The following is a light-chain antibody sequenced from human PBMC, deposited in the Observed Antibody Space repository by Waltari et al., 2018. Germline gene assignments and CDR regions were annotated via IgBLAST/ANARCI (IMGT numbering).Light chain of an antibody. CDR1: QSISSW. V-gene: IGKV1-5*03. Sequence: DIQMTQSPSTLSASVGDRVTITCRASQSISSWLAWYQQKPGKAPKLLIYKASSLESGVPSRFSGSGSGTEFTLTISSLQPDDFATYYCQQYNSYSTFGQGTKWKSN. CDR2: KAS. J-gene: IGKJ1*01. CDR3: QQYNSYST.